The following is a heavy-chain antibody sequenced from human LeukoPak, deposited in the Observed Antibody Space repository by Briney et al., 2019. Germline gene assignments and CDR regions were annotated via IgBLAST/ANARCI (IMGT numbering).Heavy chain of an antibody. CDR3: ASTSKQWSGTYYFDY. D-gene: IGHD1-14*01. CDR2: IYYSGST. V-gene: IGHV4-39*07. CDR1: GGSISSSSYY. J-gene: IGHJ4*02. Sequence: ASETLSLTCTVSGGSISSSSYYWGWIRQPPGKGLEWIGSIYYSGSTYYNPSLKSRVTMSVDTSKNQFSLKLSSVTAAETAVYYCASTSKQWSGTYYFDYWGQGTLVTVSS.